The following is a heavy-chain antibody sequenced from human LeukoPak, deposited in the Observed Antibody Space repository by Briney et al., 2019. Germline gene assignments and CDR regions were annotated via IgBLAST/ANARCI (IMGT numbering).Heavy chain of an antibody. CDR3: ARNYDSSGYYYHDAFDI. V-gene: IGHV4-39*07. Sequence: KPSETLSLTCTVSGGSISSSSYYWGWIRQPPGKGLEWIGRIYYSGSTYYNPSLKSRVTISVDTSKNQFSLKLSSVTAADTAVYYCARNYDSSGYYYHDAFDIWGQGTMVTVSS. CDR2: IYYSGST. CDR1: GGSISSSSYY. J-gene: IGHJ3*02. D-gene: IGHD3-22*01.